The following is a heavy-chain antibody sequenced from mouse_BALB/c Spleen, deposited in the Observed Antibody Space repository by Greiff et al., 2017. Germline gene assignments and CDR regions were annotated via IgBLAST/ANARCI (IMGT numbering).Heavy chain of an antibody. J-gene: IGHJ4*01. D-gene: IGHD2-14*01. CDR2: IWTGGGT. CDR3: AIYRYYAIDY. CDR1: GFSLTSYD. V-gene: IGHV2-9-2*01. Sequence: VKLMESGPGLVAPSQSLSITCTVSGFSLTSYDISWIRQPPGKGLEWLGVIWTGGGTNYNSAFMSRLSISKDNSKSQVFLKMNSLQTDDTAMYYCAIYRYYAIDYWGQGTSVTVSS.